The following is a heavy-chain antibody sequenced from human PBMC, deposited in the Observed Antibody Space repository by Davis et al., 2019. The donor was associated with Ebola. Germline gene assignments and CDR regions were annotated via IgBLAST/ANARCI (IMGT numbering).Heavy chain of an antibody. Sequence: SETLSLTCTVSGGSISSYYWGWIRQPPGKGLEWIGSIYYSGSTYYNPSLKSRVTISVDTSKNQFSLKLSSVTAADTAVYYCARDQYDFWSGYYSPLNWFDPWGQGTLVTVSS. CDR1: GGSISSYY. J-gene: IGHJ5*02. D-gene: IGHD3-3*01. V-gene: IGHV4-39*07. CDR2: IYYSGST. CDR3: ARDQYDFWSGYYSPLNWFDP.